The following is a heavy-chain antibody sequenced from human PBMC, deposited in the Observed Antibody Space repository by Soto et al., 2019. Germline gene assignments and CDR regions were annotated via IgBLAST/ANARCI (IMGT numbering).Heavy chain of an antibody. Sequence: GGSLRLSCAASGFTFSSYAMSWVRQAPGKGLEWVSAISGSGGSTYYADSVKGRFTISRDNSRNTLYLQMNSLRAEDTAVYYCAKGPERGDIVLIGDYFDYWGQGTLVTVSS. V-gene: IGHV3-23*01. J-gene: IGHJ4*02. CDR3: AKGPERGDIVLIGDYFDY. CDR1: GFTFSSYA. CDR2: ISGSGGST. D-gene: IGHD2-8*01.